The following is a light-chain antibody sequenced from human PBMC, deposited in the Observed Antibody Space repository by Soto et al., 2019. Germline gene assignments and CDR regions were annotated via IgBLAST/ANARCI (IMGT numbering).Light chain of an antibody. Sequence: DIQMTQSPSTLSASVGDRVSINCRASQSISAWLAWYQQKPGKAPRLLIYKASTLEIGVPSRFSGSGSGTEFILTITSLQSEDFAVYYCLEYNTWPWTFGQGTKVDIK. V-gene: IGKV1-5*03. J-gene: IGKJ1*01. CDR2: KAS. CDR1: QSISAW. CDR3: LEYNTWPWT.